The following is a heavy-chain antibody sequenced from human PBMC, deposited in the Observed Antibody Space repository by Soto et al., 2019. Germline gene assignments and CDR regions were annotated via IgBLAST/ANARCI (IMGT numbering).Heavy chain of an antibody. V-gene: IGHV5-51*01. CDR2: IYPVDSDT. CDR1: GYTFANYW. D-gene: IGHD6-6*01. Sequence: GESLKISCEGSGYTFANYWVGWVRQMPGKGLEWMGIIYPVDSDTRYSPSFQGQVTISADKSINAAYLQWNSLTASDTAVYFCARSEYSSSSGLDFWGQGTLVTVSS. CDR3: ARSEYSSSSGLDF. J-gene: IGHJ4*02.